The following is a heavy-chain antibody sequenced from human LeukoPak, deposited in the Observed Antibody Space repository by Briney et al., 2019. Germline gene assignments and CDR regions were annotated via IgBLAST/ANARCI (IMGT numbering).Heavy chain of an antibody. V-gene: IGHV1-2*02. CDR2: IHPKSGGT. CDR1: GFTFTDYY. CDR3: ARDPPAAGSTEFDF. J-gene: IGHJ4*02. D-gene: IGHD6-13*01. Sequence: ASVRVSCKASGFTFTDYYIHWVRQAPGQGLEWMGSIHPKSGGTKYAQKFQGRVTVTRDTSISAAYMELSRLTSDDTAVYYCARDPPAAGSTEFDFWGQGTLVTVSS.